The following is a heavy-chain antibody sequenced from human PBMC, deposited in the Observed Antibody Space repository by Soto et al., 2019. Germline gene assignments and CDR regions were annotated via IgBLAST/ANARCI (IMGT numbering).Heavy chain of an antibody. V-gene: IGHV4-34*01. CDR2: VDTSGIT. D-gene: IGHD3-3*01. CDR1: GGPLSEYF. CDR3: ARAGNYDVLSGRMYYFDS. J-gene: IGHJ4*02. Sequence: SGPLSQTCSACGGPLSEYFWIRIPQAPRRGLEWIGEVDTSGITNYNPSLESRVTFSIDTSNSQFSLRLSSVTAADTAVYFCARAGNYDVLSGRMYYFDSWGQG.